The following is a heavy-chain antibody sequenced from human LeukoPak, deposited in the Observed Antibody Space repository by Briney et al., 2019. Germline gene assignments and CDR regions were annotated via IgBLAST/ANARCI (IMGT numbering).Heavy chain of an antibody. Sequence: PGGSLRLSCAASGFTFTTDDMHWVRQAPGKGVEWVSGISWNSGSIGYADSVKGRFTISRDNAKNSLYLQMNSLRAEDTALYYCAKDMGYGSGSYYSGAVDYWGQGTLVTVSS. V-gene: IGHV3-9*01. D-gene: IGHD3-10*01. J-gene: IGHJ4*02. CDR3: AKDMGYGSGSYYSGAVDY. CDR1: GFTFTTDD. CDR2: ISWNSGSI.